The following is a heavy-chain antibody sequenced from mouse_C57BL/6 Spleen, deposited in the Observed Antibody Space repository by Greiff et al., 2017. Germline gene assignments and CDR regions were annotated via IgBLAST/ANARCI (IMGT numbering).Heavy chain of an antibody. CDR1: GYTFTSSW. CDR2: IDPNSGGT. Sequence: QFQLQQPGAGLVKPGASVRLSCRASGYTFTSSWMHWVRQRPGRGLEWIGRIDPNSGGTKYNEKFKRKATLTVDKPSSTAYMQLSSLTSEDSAVYYCARSIYYGYDVAYWGQGTLVTVSA. V-gene: IGHV1-72*01. D-gene: IGHD2-2*01. CDR3: ARSIYYGYDVAY. J-gene: IGHJ3*01.